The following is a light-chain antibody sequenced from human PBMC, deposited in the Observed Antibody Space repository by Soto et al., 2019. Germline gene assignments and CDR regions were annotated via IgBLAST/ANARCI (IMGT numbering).Light chain of an antibody. CDR1: SSDGGGYNY. CDR3: SSYTTSSTGV. J-gene: IGLJ1*01. V-gene: IGLV2-14*01. Sequence: QSVLTQPASVSGSPGQSITISCTGTSSDGGGYNYVSWYQQRPGKAPKLMIYEVSNRPSGVSNRFSGSKSGSTASLTISGLQAEDEADYSCSSYTTSSTGVFGNGTKVTVL. CDR2: EVS.